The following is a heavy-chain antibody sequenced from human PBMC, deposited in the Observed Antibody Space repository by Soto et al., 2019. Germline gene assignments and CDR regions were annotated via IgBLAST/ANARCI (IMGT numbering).Heavy chain of an antibody. D-gene: IGHD1-1*01. CDR3: ARKGTTRRKYYFDY. CDR1: GFTFSSYW. CDR2: IKQDGSEK. Sequence: GGSLRLSCAASGFTFSSYWMSWVRQAPGRGLEWVANIKQDGSEKYYVDSVKGRFTISRDNAKNSLYLQMNSLRAEDTAVYYCARKGTTRRKYYFDYWGQGTLVTVSS. J-gene: IGHJ4*02. V-gene: IGHV3-7*01.